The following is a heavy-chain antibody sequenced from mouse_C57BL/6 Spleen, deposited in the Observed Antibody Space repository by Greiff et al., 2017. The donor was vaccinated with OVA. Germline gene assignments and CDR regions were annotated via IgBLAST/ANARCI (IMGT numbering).Heavy chain of an antibody. D-gene: IGHD2-4*01. CDR2: IDPSDSYT. CDR3: ARFYYDYDDYAMDY. CDR1: GYTFTSYW. V-gene: IGHV1-50*01. J-gene: IGHJ4*01. Sequence: VQLQQPGAELVKPGASVKLSCKASGYTFTSYWMQWVKQRPGQGLEWIGEIDPSDSYTNYNQKFKGKATLTVDTSSSTAYMQLCSLTSEDSAVYYCARFYYDYDDYAMDYWGQGTSVTVSS.